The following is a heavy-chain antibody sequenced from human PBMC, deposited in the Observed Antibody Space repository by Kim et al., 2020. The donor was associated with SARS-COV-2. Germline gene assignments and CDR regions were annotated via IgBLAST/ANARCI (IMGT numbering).Heavy chain of an antibody. D-gene: IGHD1-7*01. J-gene: IGHJ3*02. Sequence: QKVQGRVRITADKSTSTAYMELSSLRSEDTAVYYCARDVMLELRYGAFDIWGQGTMVTVSS. V-gene: IGHV1-69*04. CDR3: ARDVMLELRYGAFDI.